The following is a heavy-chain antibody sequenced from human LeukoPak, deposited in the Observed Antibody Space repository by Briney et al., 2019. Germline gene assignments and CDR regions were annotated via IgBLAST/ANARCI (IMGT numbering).Heavy chain of an antibody. CDR2: INPSGGST. Sequence: ASVKVSCKASGYTFTSYYMHWVRQATGQGLEWMGIINPSGGSTSYAQKFQGRVTMTRDTSTSTVYMELSSLRSEDTAVYYCARYRRRYYDSSGYYNYGMDAWGQGTTVTVSS. J-gene: IGHJ6*02. V-gene: IGHV1-46*01. CDR3: ARYRRRYYDSSGYYNYGMDA. D-gene: IGHD3-22*01. CDR1: GYTFTSYY.